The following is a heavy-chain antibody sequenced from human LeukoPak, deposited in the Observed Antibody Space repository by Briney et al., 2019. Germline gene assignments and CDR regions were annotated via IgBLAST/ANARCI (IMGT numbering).Heavy chain of an antibody. D-gene: IGHD2-2*01. J-gene: IGHJ6*03. CDR1: GGSFSGYY. Sequence: SETLSLTCAVYGGSFSGYYWSWMRQPPAKGLVWFGEINHSGSTNYNPSLKSRVTISVDTSKNQFSLKLSSVTAADTAVYYCAREGRYCSSTSCYGGQYYYYYMDVWGKGTTVTVSS. V-gene: IGHV4-34*01. CDR2: INHSGST. CDR3: AREGRYCSSTSCYGGQYYYYYMDV.